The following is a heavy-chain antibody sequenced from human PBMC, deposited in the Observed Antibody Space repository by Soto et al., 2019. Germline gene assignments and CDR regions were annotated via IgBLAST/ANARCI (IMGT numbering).Heavy chain of an antibody. CDR3: ARLFGYDSSGYHSL. CDR2: IYYSGST. Sequence: QLQLQESGPGLVKPSETLSLTCTVSGGSISSSSYYWGWIRQPPGKGLEWIGSIYYSGSTYYNPSLKSRVTISVATSKNRFSLKLSSVTAADTAVYYCARLFGYDSSGYHSLWRQGTLVTVSS. D-gene: IGHD3-22*01. J-gene: IGHJ4*02. V-gene: IGHV4-39*01. CDR1: GGSISSSSYY.